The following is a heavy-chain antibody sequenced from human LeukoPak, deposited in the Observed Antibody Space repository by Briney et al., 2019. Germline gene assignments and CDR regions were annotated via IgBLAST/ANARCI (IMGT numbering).Heavy chain of an antibody. CDR3: AKDKWNDFWSGLGEAYYMDV. CDR2: IRYDGCNK. CDR1: GFTFSSYG. J-gene: IGHJ6*03. D-gene: IGHD3-3*01. Sequence: GGSLRLSCAASGFTFSSYGMHWVRQAPGKGLEWAAFIRYDGCNKYYADSVKGRFTISRDNSKNTLYLQMNSLRAEDTAVYYCAKDKWNDFWSGLGEAYYMDVWGKGTTVTVSS. V-gene: IGHV3-30*02.